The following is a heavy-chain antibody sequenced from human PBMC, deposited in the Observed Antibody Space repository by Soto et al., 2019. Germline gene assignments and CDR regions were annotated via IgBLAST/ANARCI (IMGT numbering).Heavy chain of an antibody. Sequence: PGGSLRLSCAASGFTFSSYDMHWVRQATGKGLEWVSAIGTAGDTYYPGSVKGRFTISRENAKNSLYLQMNSLRAGDTAVYYCASEAVADKKYYYYYGMDVWGQGTTVTVSS. CDR1: GFTFSSYD. CDR3: ASEAVADKKYYYYYGMDV. D-gene: IGHD6-19*01. CDR2: IGTAGDT. V-gene: IGHV3-13*01. J-gene: IGHJ6*02.